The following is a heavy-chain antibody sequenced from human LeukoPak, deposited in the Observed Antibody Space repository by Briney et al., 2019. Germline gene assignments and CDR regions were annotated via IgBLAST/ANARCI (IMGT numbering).Heavy chain of an antibody. Sequence: SETLSLTCTVSGGSISSSSYYWGWIRQPPGKGLEWIGSIYYSGSTYYNPSLKSRVTISVDTSKNQFSLKLSSVTAADTAVYYCARGDYDSSGYYFRLFDYWGQGTLVTVSS. D-gene: IGHD3-22*01. V-gene: IGHV4-39*07. J-gene: IGHJ4*02. CDR3: ARGDYDSSGYYFRLFDY. CDR1: GGSISSSSYY. CDR2: IYYSGST.